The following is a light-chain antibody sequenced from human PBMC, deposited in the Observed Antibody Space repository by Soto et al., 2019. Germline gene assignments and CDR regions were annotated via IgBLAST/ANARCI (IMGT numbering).Light chain of an antibody. CDR2: GAS. CDR3: QQYNNWPPVT. CDR1: QSVSIN. Sequence: EIVMTQSPATLSVSPGEGVTLSCRASQSVSINLAWYQQKPGQAPRLLIYGASTRATGIPVRFSGSGSGTEFTLTISGLQSEDFAVYDCQQYNNWPPVTFGGGTKVEIK. J-gene: IGKJ4*01. V-gene: IGKV3-15*01.